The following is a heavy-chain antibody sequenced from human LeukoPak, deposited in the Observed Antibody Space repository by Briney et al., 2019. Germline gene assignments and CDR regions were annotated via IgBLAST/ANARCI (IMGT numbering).Heavy chain of an antibody. Sequence: ASVKVSCKASGYTFTSYDINWVQQATGQGPEWMGWMNPNSGNTGYAQKFQGRVTMTRNTSISTAYMELSSLRSEDTAVYYCARGGPYVEMATIIDYWGQGTLVTVSS. CDR1: GYTFTSYD. CDR3: ARGGPYVEMATIIDY. CDR2: MNPNSGNT. J-gene: IGHJ4*02. V-gene: IGHV1-8*01. D-gene: IGHD5-24*01.